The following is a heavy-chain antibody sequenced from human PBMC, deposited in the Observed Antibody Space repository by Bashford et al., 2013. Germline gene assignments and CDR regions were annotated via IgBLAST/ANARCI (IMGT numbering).Heavy chain of an antibody. V-gene: IGHV3-74*01. D-gene: IGHD2-21*02. CDR3: ARNLGSDGSAY. CDR1: GFPFSSYG. J-gene: IGHJ4*02. CDR2: INTDGSST. Sequence: GGSLRLSCAASGFPFSSYGMSWVRQAPGQGLEWVSFINTDGSSTDYADSVKGRFTVSRDNAKNTLYLQMNSLRAEDTAVYYCARNLGSDGSAYWGQGALVTVSS.